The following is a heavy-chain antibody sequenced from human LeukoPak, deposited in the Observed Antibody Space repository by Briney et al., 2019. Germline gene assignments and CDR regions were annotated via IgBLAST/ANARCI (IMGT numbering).Heavy chain of an antibody. CDR1: GGSISSYY. CDR3: ARDGIARAGVNWYFDL. Sequence: PSETLSLTCTVSGGSISSYYWSWIRQPPGKGLEWIGYIYYSGSTNYSPSLKSRVTISVDTSKNQFSLKLISVTAADTAIYYCARDGIARAGVNWYFDLWGRGTLVTVSS. J-gene: IGHJ2*01. CDR2: IYYSGST. V-gene: IGHV4-59*01. D-gene: IGHD6-13*01.